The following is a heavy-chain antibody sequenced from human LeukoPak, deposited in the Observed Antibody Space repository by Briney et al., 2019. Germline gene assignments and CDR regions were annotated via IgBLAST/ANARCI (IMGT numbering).Heavy chain of an antibody. CDR1: GGSISSYY. Sequence: SETLSLTCTVSGGSISSYYWSWIRRPPGKGLEWIGYIYYSGSTNYNPSLKSRVTISVDTSKNQFSLKLSSVTAADTAVYYCATAPMVRGVLHYHAFDIWGQGTMVTVSS. V-gene: IGHV4-59*08. CDR3: ATAPMVRGVLHYHAFDI. CDR2: IYYSGST. J-gene: IGHJ3*02. D-gene: IGHD3-10*01.